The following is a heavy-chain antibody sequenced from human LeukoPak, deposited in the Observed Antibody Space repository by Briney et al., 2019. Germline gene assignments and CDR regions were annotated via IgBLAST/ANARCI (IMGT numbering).Heavy chain of an antibody. Sequence: GGSLRLSCAASGFTFSSYGMHWVRQAPGKGLEWVAFIRYDGSNKYYADSVKGRFTISRDNSKNTLYLQMNSLRAEDTAVYYGVGLCSSTSCHEGYYMDVWGKGTTVTVSS. CDR2: IRYDGSNK. CDR1: GFTFSSYG. CDR3: VGLCSSTSCHEGYYMDV. J-gene: IGHJ6*03. D-gene: IGHD2-2*01. V-gene: IGHV3-30*02.